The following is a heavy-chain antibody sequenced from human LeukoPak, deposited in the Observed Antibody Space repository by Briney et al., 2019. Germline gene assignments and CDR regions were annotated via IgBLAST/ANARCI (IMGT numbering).Heavy chain of an antibody. J-gene: IGHJ6*02. CDR1: GFTFGDYA. D-gene: IGHD4-17*01. V-gene: IGHV3-49*04. CDR3: TRVDYGDYGKMDV. CDR2: IRSKAYGGTT. Sequence: GGSLRLSCTASGFTFGDYAMSWVRQAPGKGLEWVGFIRSKAYGGTTEYAASVKGRFTISRGDSKSIAYLQRNSLKTEDTAVYYCTRVDYGDYGKMDVWGQGTTVTVSS.